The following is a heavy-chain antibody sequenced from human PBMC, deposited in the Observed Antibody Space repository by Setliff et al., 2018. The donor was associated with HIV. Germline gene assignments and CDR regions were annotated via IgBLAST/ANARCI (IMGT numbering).Heavy chain of an antibody. J-gene: IGHJ4*02. D-gene: IGHD4-4*01. CDR3: ARGTAPRRGTNYGGNYPLDY. Sequence: TLSLTCTVSGGSISSSSYYWGWIRQPPGKGLEWIGSIYYSGSTYYSPSLQSRVTISIDTSKHHFSLKLSSVTAADTAVYYCARGTAPRRGTNYGGNYPLDYWGQGTLVTVSS. V-gene: IGHV4-39*07. CDR2: IYYSGST. CDR1: GGSISSSSYY.